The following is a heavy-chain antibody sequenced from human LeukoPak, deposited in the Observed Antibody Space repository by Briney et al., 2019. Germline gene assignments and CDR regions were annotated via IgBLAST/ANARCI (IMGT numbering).Heavy chain of an antibody. D-gene: IGHD3-10*01. V-gene: IGHV3-23*01. J-gene: IGHJ3*02. CDR1: GFTFSSYD. Sequence: GGSLRLSCAASGFTFSSYDMSWVRQAPGKGLEWVSAISGSGGSTHYADSVKGRFTISRDNAKNSLYLQMNSLRDEDTAVYYCARGVGSGTYYTDTFDIWGQGTVVTVSS. CDR3: ARGVGSGTYYTDTFDI. CDR2: ISGSGGST.